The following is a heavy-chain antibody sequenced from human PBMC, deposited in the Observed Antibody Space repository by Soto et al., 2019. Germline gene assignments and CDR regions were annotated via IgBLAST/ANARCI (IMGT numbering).Heavy chain of an antibody. D-gene: IGHD6-6*01. Sequence: QVQLVESWGGVVQPGRSLRLSCAASGFTFSSYAMHWVRQAPGKGLEWVAVISYDGSNKYYADSVKGRFTISRDNSKNTLYLQMNSLRAEDTAVYYCARDLIYSSSTLGSWGQGTLVTVSS. J-gene: IGHJ4*02. CDR3: ARDLIYSSSTLGS. CDR1: GFTFSSYA. V-gene: IGHV3-30-3*01. CDR2: ISYDGSNK.